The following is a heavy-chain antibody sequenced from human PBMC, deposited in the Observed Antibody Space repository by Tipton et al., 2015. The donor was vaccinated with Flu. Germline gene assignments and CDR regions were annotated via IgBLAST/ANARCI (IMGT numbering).Heavy chain of an antibody. D-gene: IGHD6-19*01. Sequence: LRLSCTVSGGSISSYYWSWIRQPAGKGLEWIGRIYTSGSTNYNPSLKSRVTMLVDTSKNQFSLKLSSVTAADTAVYYCARGYSSGHHDYWGQGTLVTVSS. CDR2: IYTSGST. V-gene: IGHV4-4*07. CDR1: GGSISSYY. J-gene: IGHJ4*02. CDR3: ARGYSSGHHDY.